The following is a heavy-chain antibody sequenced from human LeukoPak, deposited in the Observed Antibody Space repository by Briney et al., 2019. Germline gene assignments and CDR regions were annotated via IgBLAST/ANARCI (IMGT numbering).Heavy chain of an antibody. CDR1: GFTFSSYA. CDR2: FSGSGGST. V-gene: IGHV3-23*01. Sequence: GGSLRLSCAASGFTFSSYAMSWVRQAPGKGLECISGFSGSGGSTYYADSVKGRFTISRDNSKNTLYLQMNSLRAEDTAVYYCAKDPTGGYYYYYYMDVWGKGTTVTVSS. D-gene: IGHD3-10*01. J-gene: IGHJ6*03. CDR3: AKDPTGGYYYYYYMDV.